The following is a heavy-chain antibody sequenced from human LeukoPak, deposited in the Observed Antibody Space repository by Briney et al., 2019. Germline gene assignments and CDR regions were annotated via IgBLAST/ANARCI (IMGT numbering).Heavy chain of an antibody. V-gene: IGHV6-1*01. CDR2: TYYRSKWYN. CDR1: GDSVSSNSAA. CDR3: AREIAVADTEYFQH. D-gene: IGHD6-19*01. J-gene: IGHJ1*01. Sequence: SQTLSLTFAISGDSVSSNSAAWNWVWQSPSRGLEWLGRTYYRSKWYNDYAVSVKSRITINPDTSKNQFSLQLNSVTPEDTAVYYCAREIAVADTEYFQHWGQGTLVTVSS.